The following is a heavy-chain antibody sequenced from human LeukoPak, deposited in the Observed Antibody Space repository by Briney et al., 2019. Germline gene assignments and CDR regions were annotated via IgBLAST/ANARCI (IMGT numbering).Heavy chain of an antibody. J-gene: IGHJ4*02. CDR1: GFTFSSYW. CDR3: ARDPLVISAGIEEAPYSYFDN. V-gene: IGHV3-7*03. CDR2: IKEDGSDK. Sequence: GGSLRLSCAASGFTFSSYWMSRVRQAPGKGLKGMANIKEDGSDKKYVDSVKGRFTISRDNAKNSLYLQMDSLRAEDTAVYYCARDPLVISAGIEEAPYSYFDNWGQGTLVPVSS. D-gene: IGHD3-9*01.